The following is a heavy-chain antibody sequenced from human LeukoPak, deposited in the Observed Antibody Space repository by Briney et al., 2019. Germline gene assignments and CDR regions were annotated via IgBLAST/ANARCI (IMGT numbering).Heavy chain of an antibody. CDR2: IYSGGST. D-gene: IGHD6-13*01. V-gene: IGHV3-53*04. CDR1: GFTVSSNY. CDR3: ASANSPGIAAAGQRSGNYYYYGMDV. J-gene: IGHJ6*02. Sequence: RGSLRLSCAAPGFTVSSNYMSWVRQAPGKGLEWVSVIYSGGSTYYADSVKGRFTISRHNSKNTLYLQMNSLRAEDTAVYYCASANSPGIAAAGQRSGNYYYYGMDVWGQGTTVTVSS.